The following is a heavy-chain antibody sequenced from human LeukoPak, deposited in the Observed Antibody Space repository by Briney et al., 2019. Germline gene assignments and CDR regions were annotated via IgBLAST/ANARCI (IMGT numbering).Heavy chain of an antibody. D-gene: IGHD3-9*01. CDR1: GGSINSGTYY. CDR3: AREESDWSSLGYFYHYMDV. J-gene: IGHJ6*03. CDR2: IYTSGST. Sequence: SETLSLTCTVSGGSINSGTYYWTWIRQPAGKRLEWIGRIYTSGSTNYKPSLKSRVTISVDASKNQFSLKLGSVTAADTAVYYCAREESDWSSLGYFYHYMDVWGKGTTATISS. V-gene: IGHV4-61*02.